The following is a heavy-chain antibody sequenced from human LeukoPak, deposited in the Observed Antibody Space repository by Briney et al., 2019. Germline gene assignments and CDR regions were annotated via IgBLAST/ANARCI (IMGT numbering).Heavy chain of an antibody. V-gene: IGHV3-30*03. CDR3: ARGERWLLPPTDY. CDR1: GFTFSSYG. CDR2: ISYDGSNK. Sequence: GGSLRLSYAASGFTFSSYGMHWVRQAPGKGLEWVAVISYDGSNKYYADSVKGRFSISRDNSKNTLYLQMNSLRADDTAVYYCARGERWLLPPTDYWGQGTLVTVSS. J-gene: IGHJ4*02. D-gene: IGHD5-24*01.